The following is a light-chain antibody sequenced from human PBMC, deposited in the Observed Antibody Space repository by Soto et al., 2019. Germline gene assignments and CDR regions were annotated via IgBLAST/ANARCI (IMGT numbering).Light chain of an antibody. CDR3: QQFDDLPRT. Sequence: DIQMTQSPYTLSASVGDRVTITCQASQDIKNYLNWYQQKPGKAPKLLMYLASTLETGVPSRFSGGGSGTHFTFTISNLQPEDIATYYCQQFDDLPRTFGGGTKVDIK. CDR2: LAS. CDR1: QDIKNY. J-gene: IGKJ4*01. V-gene: IGKV1-33*01.